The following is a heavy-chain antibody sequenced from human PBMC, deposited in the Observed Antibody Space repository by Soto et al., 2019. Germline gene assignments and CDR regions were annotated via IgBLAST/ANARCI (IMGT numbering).Heavy chain of an antibody. CDR1: GYTFTSYD. J-gene: IGHJ5*02. V-gene: IGHV1-8*01. CDR2: MNPNSGNT. CDR3: ARQYGSRYNWFDP. Sequence: ASVKVSCKASGYTFTSYDINWVRQATGQGLEWMGWMNPNSGNTGYAQKFQGRATMTRNTSISTAYMELSSLRSEDTAVYYCARQYGSRYNWFDPWGQGTQVTVSS. D-gene: IGHD6-19*01.